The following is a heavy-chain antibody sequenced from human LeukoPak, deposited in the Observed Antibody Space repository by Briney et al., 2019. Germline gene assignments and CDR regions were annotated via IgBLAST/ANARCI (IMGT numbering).Heavy chain of an antibody. CDR1: GFTFSNYR. V-gene: IGHV3-21*01. D-gene: IGHD6-6*01. CDR2: ISSSSSYI. J-gene: IGHJ5*02. CDR3: ARDLDGVSIAARTS. Sequence: GGSLRLSCAASGFTFSNYRMNWVRQAPGKGLEWVSSISSSSSYIYYADSVKGRFTISRDNAKNSLYLQMNSLRAEDTAVYYCARDLDGVSIAARTSWGQGTLVTVSS.